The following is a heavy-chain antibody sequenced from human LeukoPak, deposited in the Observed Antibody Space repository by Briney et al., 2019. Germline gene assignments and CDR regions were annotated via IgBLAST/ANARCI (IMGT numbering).Heavy chain of an antibody. CDR2: VYYTGST. V-gene: IGHV4-59*01. Sequence: PSETLSLTCIVSGGSISNYYWSWIRQPPGKGLEWIGYVYYTGSTNYNASLKSRVTISVDTSKNQFSLKLSSVTAADTAVYYCARVFRGYSYGPFDYWGQGTLVTVSS. CDR1: GGSISNYY. D-gene: IGHD5-18*01. CDR3: ARVFRGYSYGPFDY. J-gene: IGHJ4*02.